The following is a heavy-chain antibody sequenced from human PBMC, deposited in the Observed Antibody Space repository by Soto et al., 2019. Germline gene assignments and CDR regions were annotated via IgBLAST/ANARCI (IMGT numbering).Heavy chain of an antibody. J-gene: IGHJ6*02. CDR1: ADTFTSYY. CDR3: ARNNYVPTYYYYYGMDV. V-gene: IGHV1-46*01. D-gene: IGHD1-1*01. Sequence: AASVKVSCKAPADTFTSYYIHWVRQAPGHGLEWMGIINPNGGSTRFAQTFQGRITMTTDTSTSTVYMELRSLRSEDTAVYYCARNNYVPTYYYYYGMDVWGQGTTVTVSS. CDR2: INPNGGST.